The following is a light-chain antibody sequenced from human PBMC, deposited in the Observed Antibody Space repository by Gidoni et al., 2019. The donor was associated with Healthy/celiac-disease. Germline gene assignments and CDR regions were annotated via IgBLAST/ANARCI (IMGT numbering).Light chain of an antibody. CDR3: QQRSNRPLT. CDR2: DAS. J-gene: IGKJ4*01. V-gene: IGKV3-11*01. CDR1: QSVSSY. Sequence: EIVLTQSPATLSLSPGERATISCRASQSVSSYLAWYQQKPGQAPRLLIYDASSRATGLPARFSGSGSGTDFTLTISSLEPEDFAVYYCQQRSNRPLTFGGGTKVEIK.